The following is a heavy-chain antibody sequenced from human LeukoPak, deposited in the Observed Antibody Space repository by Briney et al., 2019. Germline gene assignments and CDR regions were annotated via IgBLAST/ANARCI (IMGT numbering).Heavy chain of an antibody. J-gene: IGHJ2*01. CDR3: ARAPPYCGGDCSDWYFDL. Sequence: GGSLRLSCAASGFTFSSYWMHWVRQAPGKGLVWVSRINSDGSSTSYADSVKGRFTISRDNAKNTLYLQMNSLRAEDTAVYYCARAPPYCGGDCSDWYFDLWGRGTLVTVSS. V-gene: IGHV3-74*01. CDR2: INSDGSST. CDR1: GFTFSSYW. D-gene: IGHD2-21*02.